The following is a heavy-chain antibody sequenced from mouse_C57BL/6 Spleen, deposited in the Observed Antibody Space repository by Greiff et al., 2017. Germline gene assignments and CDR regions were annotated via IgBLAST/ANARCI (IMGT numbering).Heavy chain of an antibody. CDR1: GYAFTNYL. CDR3: ARSRDQGRFAY. CDR2: INPGSGGT. J-gene: IGHJ3*01. Sequence: QVQLQQSGAELVRPGTSVKVSCKASGYAFTNYLIEWVKQRPGQGLEWIGVINPGSGGTNYNEKFKGKATLTADKSSSTAYMQLSSLTSEDSAVYFCARSRDQGRFAYWGQGTLVTVSA. V-gene: IGHV1-54*01. D-gene: IGHD3-3*01.